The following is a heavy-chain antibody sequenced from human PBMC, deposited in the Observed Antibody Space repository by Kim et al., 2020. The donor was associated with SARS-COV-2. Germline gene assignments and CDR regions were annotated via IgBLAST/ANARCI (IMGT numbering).Heavy chain of an antibody. CDR3: ARDRWCSSTSCYMGYYYYYYMDV. CDR2: IYTSGST. V-gene: IGHV4-4*07. CDR1: GGSISSYY. D-gene: IGHD2-2*02. Sequence: SETLSLTCTVSGGSISSYYWSWIRQPAGKGLEWIGRIYTSGSTNYNPSLKSRVTMSVDTSKNQFSLKLSSVTAADTAVYYCARDRWCSSTSCYMGYYYYYYMDVWGKGTTVTVSS. J-gene: IGHJ6*03.